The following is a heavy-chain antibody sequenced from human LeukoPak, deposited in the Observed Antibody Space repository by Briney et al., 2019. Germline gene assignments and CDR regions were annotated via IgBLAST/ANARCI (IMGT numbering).Heavy chain of an antibody. V-gene: IGHV3-30*04. CDR2: ISYDGSNK. CDR3: ARVRQLVKLYYYYYGMDV. D-gene: IGHD6-6*01. J-gene: IGHJ6*02. CDR1: GFTFSSYA. Sequence: GGSLRLSCAASGFTFSSYAMHWVRQAPGKGLEWVAVISYDGSNKYYADSVKGRFTISRDNSKNTLYLQMNSLRAEDTAVYYCARVRQLVKLYYYYYGMDVWGQGTTVIVSS.